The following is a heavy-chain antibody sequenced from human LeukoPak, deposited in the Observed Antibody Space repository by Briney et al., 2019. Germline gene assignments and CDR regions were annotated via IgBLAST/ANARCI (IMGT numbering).Heavy chain of an antibody. CDR2: ISYVGDHE. V-gene: IGHV3-30*18. CDR1: GFAFSTHT. J-gene: IGHJ4*02. CDR3: VKSRDVYKYFDY. D-gene: IGHD5-24*01. Sequence: PGRSLRLSCAASGFAFSTHTIHRGRPGPREGLGCVLVISYVGDHEYSADTVKGRFTISRNNSKNTLNLQMNRLRPEDTAVYYWVKSRDVYKYFDYWGQGTLVTVSS.